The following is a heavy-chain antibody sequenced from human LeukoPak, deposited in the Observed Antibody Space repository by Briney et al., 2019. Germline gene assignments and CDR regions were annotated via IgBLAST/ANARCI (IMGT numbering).Heavy chain of an antibody. CDR1: GFTFSSYW. J-gene: IGHJ1*01. Sequence: GGSLRLSCAASGFTFSSYWMSWVRQAPGKGLEWVADIEQDGSEKSYVDSVKGRFTISRDNAKNSLYLQMNSLRAEDTAVYYCARDWPTIAAAGTIPEYFQHWGQGTLVTVSS. CDR2: IEQDGSEK. D-gene: IGHD6-13*01. CDR3: ARDWPTIAAAGTIPEYFQH. V-gene: IGHV3-7*01.